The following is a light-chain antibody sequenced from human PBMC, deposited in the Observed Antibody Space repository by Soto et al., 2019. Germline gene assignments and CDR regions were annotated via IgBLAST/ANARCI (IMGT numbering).Light chain of an antibody. J-gene: IGLJ2*01. V-gene: IGLV1-44*01. CDR2: GDN. Sequence: QTVVTQPPSASGTPGQRVTIACSGSSSNIGRNTVNWYLHLPGTAPKLLIYGDNQRPSGVPDRFSGSKSGTSASLAISGLQSEDEADYYCAAWDGSLKGVVFGGGTQLTVL. CDR3: AAWDGSLKGVV. CDR1: SSNIGRNT.